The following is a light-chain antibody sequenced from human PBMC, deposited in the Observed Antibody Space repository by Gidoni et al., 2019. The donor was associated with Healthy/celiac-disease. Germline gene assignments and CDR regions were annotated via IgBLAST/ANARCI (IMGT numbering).Light chain of an antibody. CDR3: QAWDSSTGV. Sequence: SYELTQPPSVSVSPGQTASITCSGDKLGDNYARCYQQKPGQSPVLVIYQDSKRPSGIPERFSGSNSGNTATLTISGTQAMDEADYYCQAWDSSTGVFGTGTKVTVL. CDR2: QDS. CDR1: KLGDNY. V-gene: IGLV3-1*01. J-gene: IGLJ1*01.